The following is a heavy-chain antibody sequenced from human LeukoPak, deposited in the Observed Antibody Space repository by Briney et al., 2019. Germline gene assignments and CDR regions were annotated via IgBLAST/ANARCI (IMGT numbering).Heavy chain of an antibody. CDR1: GGSFSGYY. CDR2: INHSGST. Sequence: TLSLTCAVYGGSFSGYYWSWIRQPPGKGLEWIGEINHSGSTNYNPSLKSRVTISVDTSKNQFSLKLSSVTAADTAVYYCARRTEIATIRGRNWFDPWGQGTLVTVSS. J-gene: IGHJ5*02. CDR3: ARRTEIATIRGRNWFDP. V-gene: IGHV4-34*01. D-gene: IGHD5-24*01.